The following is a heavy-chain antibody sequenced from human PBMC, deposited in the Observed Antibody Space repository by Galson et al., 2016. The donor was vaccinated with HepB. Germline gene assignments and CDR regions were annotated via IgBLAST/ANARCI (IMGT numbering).Heavy chain of an antibody. CDR2: IKQDGGEE. CDR3: ARGPYCGEINCHDDAFDL. Sequence: SLRLSCAASGFTFNEYWMSWVRHTPAKGLQWVANIKQDGGEEYYVDSVRGRFTISRDNAKKPLSLQMNSLRAEDTAVYYCARGPYCGEINCHDDAFDLWGQGTLVTVSS. V-gene: IGHV3-7*01. CDR1: GFTFNEYW. D-gene: IGHD2-21*01. J-gene: IGHJ3*01.